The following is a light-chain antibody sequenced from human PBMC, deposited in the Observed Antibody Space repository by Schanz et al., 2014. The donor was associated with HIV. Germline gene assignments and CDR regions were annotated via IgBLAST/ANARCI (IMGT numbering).Light chain of an antibody. J-gene: IGKJ2*01. V-gene: IGKV1-9*01. CDR2: AAS. CDR3: QHYNSFSHT. Sequence: DIQLTQSPSFLSASVGDRVTITCRASQGISNYLAWYQQRSGRAPKFLIYAASTLQSGVPSRFSGSGSGTDFTLTISSLQPDDFATYYCQHYNSFSHTFGQGTKLEIK. CDR1: QGISNY.